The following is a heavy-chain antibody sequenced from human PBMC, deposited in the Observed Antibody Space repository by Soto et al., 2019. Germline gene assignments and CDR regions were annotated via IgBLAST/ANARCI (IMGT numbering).Heavy chain of an antibody. CDR3: ARQVTSGTSLYYFDY. V-gene: IGHV4-59*01. D-gene: IGHD1-7*01. CDR2: IYYSGST. J-gene: IGHJ4*02. CDR1: GGSISSYY. Sequence: KPSETLSLTCTVSGGSISSYYWSWIRQPPGKGLEWIGYIYYSGSTNYNPSLKSRVTISVDTSKNQFSLKLSSVTAADTAVYYCARQVTSGTSLYYFDYWGQGTLVTVSS.